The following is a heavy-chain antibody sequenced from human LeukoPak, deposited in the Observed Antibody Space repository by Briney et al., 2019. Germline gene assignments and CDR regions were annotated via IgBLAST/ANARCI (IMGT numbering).Heavy chain of an antibody. Sequence: PGGSLRLSCAVSGFTFSCYGIHWVSQAPGKGLEWVSFIRYDGSDKYYADSVKGRFTISRDNSKNTLYLQMNSLRVEDTAVYYCPAINIAHSPISGYWGQGALVTVSS. V-gene: IGHV3-30*02. J-gene: IGHJ4*01. CDR1: GFTFSCYG. CDR2: IRYDGSDK. CDR3: PAINIAHSPISGY. D-gene: IGHD2/OR15-2a*01.